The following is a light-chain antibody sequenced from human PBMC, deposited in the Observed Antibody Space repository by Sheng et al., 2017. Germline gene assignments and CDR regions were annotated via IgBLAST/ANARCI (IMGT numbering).Light chain of an antibody. CDR2: DTS. CDR3: QQRSNWLT. Sequence: EIVLTQSPATLSLSPGERATLSCRASQSVGPYIAWYQQKPGHAPKLLIYDTSSRATGTPARFSGSGSGTDFTLTISNLQPEDFAVYFCQQRSNWLTFGGGTKVEIK. J-gene: IGKJ4*01. CDR1: QSVGPY. V-gene: IGKV3-11*01.